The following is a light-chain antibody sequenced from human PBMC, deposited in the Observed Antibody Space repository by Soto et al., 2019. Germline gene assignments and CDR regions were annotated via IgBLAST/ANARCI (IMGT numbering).Light chain of an antibody. CDR3: QHRHSYPIT. V-gene: IGKV1-9*01. CDR1: QGIVSL. Sequence: DIQLTQSPSFLSASVGDRVTITCRARQGIVSLLAWYQQKPGKAPELLIHTASTLHSGVPSRFSGSGSGTEFTLTSSSLQPEDFATYYCQHRHSYPITFGQGTRLEIK. J-gene: IGKJ5*01. CDR2: TAS.